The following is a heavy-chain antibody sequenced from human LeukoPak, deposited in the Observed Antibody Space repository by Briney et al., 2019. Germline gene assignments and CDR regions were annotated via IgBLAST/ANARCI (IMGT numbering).Heavy chain of an antibody. Sequence: GASVKVSCKASGYTFTSYGISWMRQAPGQGLEWMGWISAYNGNTNYAQKLQGRVTMTTDTSTSTAYMELRSLRSDDTAVYYCARDLGTYYYDSSGYYPPGDYWGQGTLVTVSS. J-gene: IGHJ4*02. D-gene: IGHD3-22*01. V-gene: IGHV1-18*01. CDR1: GYTFTSYG. CDR2: ISAYNGNT. CDR3: ARDLGTYYYDSSGYYPPGDY.